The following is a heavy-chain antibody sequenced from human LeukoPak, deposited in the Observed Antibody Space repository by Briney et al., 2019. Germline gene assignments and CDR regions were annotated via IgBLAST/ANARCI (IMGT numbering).Heavy chain of an antibody. V-gene: IGHV4-59*01. CDR2: IYYRVTS. CDR1: GDSISTYY. CDR3: ARFSEYSHSNVRYLDY. Sequence: SETLSLTCTVSGDSISTYYWSWIRQPPGKGLEWIGYIYYRVTSDYNPSLKSRVTMSVDTSRNQFFLRLSSVTAADTAVYYCARFSEYSHSNVRYLDYWGQGTLVSVSS. D-gene: IGHD3-22*01. J-gene: IGHJ4*02.